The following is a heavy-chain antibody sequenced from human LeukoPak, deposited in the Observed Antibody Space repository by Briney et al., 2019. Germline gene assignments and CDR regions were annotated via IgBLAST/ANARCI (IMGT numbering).Heavy chain of an antibody. V-gene: IGHV4-34*01. CDR1: GGSFSGYY. Sequence: SETLSLTCAVYGGSFSGYYWSWIRQPPGKGLEWIGEINHSGSTNYNPSLKSRVTISVDTSKNQSSLKLSSVTAADTAVYYCARGRGRRALDYWGQGTLVTVSS. J-gene: IGHJ4*02. D-gene: IGHD3-10*01. CDR3: ARGRGRRALDY. CDR2: INHSGST.